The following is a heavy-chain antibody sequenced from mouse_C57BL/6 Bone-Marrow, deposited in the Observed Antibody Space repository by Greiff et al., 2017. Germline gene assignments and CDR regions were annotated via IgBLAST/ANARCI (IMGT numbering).Heavy chain of an antibody. J-gene: IGHJ1*03. CDR3: ARIRGCYFDV. Sequence: EVKLMESGGGLVKPGGSLKLSCAASGFTFSSYAMSWVRQTPEKRLEWVATISDGGSYTYYPDNVKGRFTISRDNAKNNLYLQMSHLKSEDTAMYYCARIRGCYFDVWGTGTTVTVSS. CDR2: ISDGGSYT. CDR1: GFTFSSYA. V-gene: IGHV5-4*03.